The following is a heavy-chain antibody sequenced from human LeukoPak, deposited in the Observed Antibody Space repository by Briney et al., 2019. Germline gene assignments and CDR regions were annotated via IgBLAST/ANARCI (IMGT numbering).Heavy chain of an antibody. V-gene: IGHV3-48*04. Sequence: GGSLRLSCAASGFTFSDYPMNWVRQAPGKGLEWISNIRGSGSGSGSGVYYADSVRGRFTISRDDAKNSLFLQMNSLRADDTAFYYCARDDKWGFDYWGQGALVTVPS. CDR3: ARDDKWGFDY. CDR1: GFTFSDYP. J-gene: IGHJ4*02. D-gene: IGHD7-27*01. CDR2: IRGSGSGSGSGV.